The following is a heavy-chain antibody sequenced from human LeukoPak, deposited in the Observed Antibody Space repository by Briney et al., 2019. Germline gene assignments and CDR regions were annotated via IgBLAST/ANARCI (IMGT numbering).Heavy chain of an antibody. CDR3: ARSTMVRGVIIPSRRIGYFDY. Sequence: PSETLSLTCTVSGGSISSSSYYWGWIRQPPGKGLEWIGSIYYSGSTYYNPSLKSRVTISVDTSKNQFSLKLSSVTAADTAVYYCARSTMVRGVIIPSRRIGYFDYWGQGTLVTVSS. CDR2: IYYSGST. D-gene: IGHD3-10*01. V-gene: IGHV4-39*01. J-gene: IGHJ4*02. CDR1: GGSISSSSYY.